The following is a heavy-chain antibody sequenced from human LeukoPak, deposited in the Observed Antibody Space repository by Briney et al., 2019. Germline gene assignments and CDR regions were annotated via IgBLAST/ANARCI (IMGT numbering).Heavy chain of an antibody. V-gene: IGHV3-66*01. D-gene: IGHD2-21*01. Sequence: GGSLRLSCTASGFTVSSNYMSWVRQAPGKGLEWVSVIYSGGSTSYADSVKGRFTISRDNSKNTLYLQMNSLRAEDTAVDYCARFTHGGDFDYWGQGTLVTVSS. J-gene: IGHJ4*02. CDR2: IYSGGST. CDR1: GFTVSSNY. CDR3: ARFTHGGDFDY.